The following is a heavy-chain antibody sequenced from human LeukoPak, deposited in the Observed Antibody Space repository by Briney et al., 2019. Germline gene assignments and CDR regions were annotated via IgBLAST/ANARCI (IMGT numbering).Heavy chain of an antibody. V-gene: IGHV4-59*08. CDR2: IYHSGST. J-gene: IGHJ4*02. Sequence: SETLSLTCTVSGGSISSYYWSWIRQPPGKGLEWIGSIYHSGSTYYNPSLKSRVTISVDTSKNQFSLKLNSVTAADTAVYYCARGKWELTILDYWGQGTLVTVSS. D-gene: IGHD1-7*01. CDR1: GGSISSYY. CDR3: ARGKWELTILDY.